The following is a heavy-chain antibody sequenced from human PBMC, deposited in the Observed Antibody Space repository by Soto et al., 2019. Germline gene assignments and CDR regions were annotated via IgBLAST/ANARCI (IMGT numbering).Heavy chain of an antibody. D-gene: IGHD3-16*01. CDR2: LFPDDSDI. V-gene: IGHV5-51*01. J-gene: IGHJ4*02. CDR3: ARGGDYFDY. Sequence: GESLKISCKGSGYNFARSWVGWVRQMPGKGLEWMGILFPDDSDIRYSPSFEGHVTISADKSINTAYLQWSSLKASDSAIYYCARGGDYFDYWGQGTLVTVSS. CDR1: GYNFARSW.